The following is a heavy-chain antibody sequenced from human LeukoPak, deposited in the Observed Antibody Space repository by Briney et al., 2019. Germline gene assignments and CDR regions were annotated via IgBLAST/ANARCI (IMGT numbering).Heavy chain of an antibody. D-gene: IGHD3-16*01. Sequence: GGYLRLSCAASGFTYSRYSTNTVRQAPGKGLASVSSISSSSSNIYYADSVKGRFTISRDNAKNSLYLQMNSLRAEDTALYYCAKDGGSYFATDQFDIWGQGTMVTVSS. CDR3: AKDGGSYFATDQFDI. V-gene: IGHV3-21*04. CDR1: GFTYSRYS. J-gene: IGHJ3*02. CDR2: ISSSSSNI.